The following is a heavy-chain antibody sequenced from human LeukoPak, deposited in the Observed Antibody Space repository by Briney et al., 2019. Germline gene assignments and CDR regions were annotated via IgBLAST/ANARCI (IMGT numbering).Heavy chain of an antibody. J-gene: IGHJ5*02. CDR1: GFTFSSYA. CDR2: ISGSGGST. V-gene: IGHV3-23*01. D-gene: IGHD2-2*01. Sequence: SGGSLRLSCAASGFTFSSYAMSWVRQAPGKGLEWVSAISGSGGSTYYADSVKGRFTISRDNSKNTLYLQMNSLRAEDTAVYYCCVVPAAIGLTGTHPWGQGTLVTVSS. CDR3: CVVPAAIGLTGTHP.